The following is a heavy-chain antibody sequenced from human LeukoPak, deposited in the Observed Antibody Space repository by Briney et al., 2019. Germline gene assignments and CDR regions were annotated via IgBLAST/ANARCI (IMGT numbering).Heavy chain of an antibody. D-gene: IGHD2-8*02. CDR3: ARSFYSRLVGLFDY. J-gene: IGHJ4*02. Sequence: ASVKVSCKASGYTFTSYGISWVRQAPGQGLEWMGWISAYNGNTNYAQKLQGRVTMTTDTSTSTAYMELRSLRSDDTAVYYCARSFYSRLVGLFDYWGQGTLVTVSS. CDR2: ISAYNGNT. V-gene: IGHV1-18*01. CDR1: GYTFTSYG.